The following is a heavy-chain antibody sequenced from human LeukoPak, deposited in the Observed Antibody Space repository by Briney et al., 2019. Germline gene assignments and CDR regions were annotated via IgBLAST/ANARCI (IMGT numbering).Heavy chain of an antibody. CDR1: GYTFTSYG. D-gene: IGHD3-16*02. J-gene: IGHJ4*02. CDR2: ISAYNGNT. CDR3: ARDFYDYVWGSYRQGVDY. Sequence: ASVKVSCKASGYTFTSYGISWVRQAPGQGLEWMGWISAYNGNTNYAQKLQGRVTMTTDTSTSTAYMELRSLRSDDTAVYYCARDFYDYVWGSYRQGVDYWGQGTLATVSS. V-gene: IGHV1-18*01.